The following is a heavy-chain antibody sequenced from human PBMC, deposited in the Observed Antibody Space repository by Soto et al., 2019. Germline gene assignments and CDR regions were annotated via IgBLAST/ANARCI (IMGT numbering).Heavy chain of an antibody. D-gene: IGHD4-17*01. CDR2: IDPSDSYT. CDR1: GYSFTSYW. CDR3: ARHHGDYIDY. J-gene: IGHJ4*02. V-gene: IGHV5-10-1*01. Sequence: GESLKISCNGSGYSFTSYWISWVRQMPGKGLEWMGRIDPSDSYTNYSPSFQGHVTISADKSIRTAYLQWSSLKASDTAMYYCARHHGDYIDYWGQGTLVTVSS.